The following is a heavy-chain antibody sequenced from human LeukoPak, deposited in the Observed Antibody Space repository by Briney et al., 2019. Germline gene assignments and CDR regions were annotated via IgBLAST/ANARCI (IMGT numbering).Heavy chain of an antibody. CDR1: GFSRSTNGVG. D-gene: IGHD3-16*01. V-gene: IGHV2-5*01. J-gene: IGHJ4*02. CDR2: IYWNDDK. CDR3: AHAGLTSSFDY. Sequence: SGPTLVKPTQTLTLTCTFSGFSRSTNGVGVGWIRQPPGKALEWLALIYWNDDKRYSLSLKNRLTITKDTSKTQVVLTMTNMDPVDTATYYCAHAGLTSSFDYWGQGSLVTVSS.